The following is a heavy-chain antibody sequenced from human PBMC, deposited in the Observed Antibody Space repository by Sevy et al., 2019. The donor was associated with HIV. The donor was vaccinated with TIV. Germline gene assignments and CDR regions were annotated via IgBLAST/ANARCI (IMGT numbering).Heavy chain of an antibody. CDR3: ARDCSSTSCLWGLDV. Sequence: GGSLRLSCAASGFTFSTYLMSWVRQAPGKGLEWVANIKKDGSEKYYVDSVKGRFTISRDNAKNSLHLQMKSLRAEDTAVYYCARDCSSTSCLWGLDVWGQGSTVTVSS. CDR1: GFTFSTYL. V-gene: IGHV3-7*03. CDR2: IKKDGSEK. J-gene: IGHJ6*02. D-gene: IGHD2-2*01.